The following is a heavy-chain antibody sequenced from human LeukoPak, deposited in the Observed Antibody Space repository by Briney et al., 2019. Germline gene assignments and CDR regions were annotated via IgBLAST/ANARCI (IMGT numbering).Heavy chain of an antibody. J-gene: IGHJ4*02. Sequence: GGSLRLSCAASGFTLGRYWMHWFRQAPGTGLVWVARSNSDGRITDYADSVRGRFTTSRDNTKNTVYLQMSSLRAEDTGVYYCARDHHDFWSGYPNYWGQGTLVIVSS. D-gene: IGHD3-3*01. CDR2: SNSDGRIT. CDR3: ARDHHDFWSGYPNY. CDR1: GFTLGRYW. V-gene: IGHV3-74*01.